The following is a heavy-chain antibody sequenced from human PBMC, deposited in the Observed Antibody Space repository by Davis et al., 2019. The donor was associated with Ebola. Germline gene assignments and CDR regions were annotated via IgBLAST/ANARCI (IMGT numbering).Heavy chain of an antibody. CDR1: GGSISSYY. CDR2: IYYTGST. J-gene: IGHJ3*02. D-gene: IGHD3-22*01. Sequence: MPSETLSLTCTVSGGSISSYYWSWVRQSPAQELEWIGYIYYTGSTNYNPSLKSRVTISLDTSKKQFSLKLSSVTAADTAVYYCARVSYYYDSSGYSRGAFDIWGQGTMVTVSS. CDR3: ARVSYYYDSSGYSRGAFDI. V-gene: IGHV4-59*01.